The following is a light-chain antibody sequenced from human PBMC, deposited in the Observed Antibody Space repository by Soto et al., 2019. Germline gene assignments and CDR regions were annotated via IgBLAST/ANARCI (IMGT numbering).Light chain of an antibody. CDR1: QSVSSSH. CDR3: QQYGASPMYT. Sequence: EIVLTQSPGTLSSSPGERATLSCRASQSVSSSHLAWYQQTPGQAPRLLSYGASSRATGIPDRCSGSGSGPAFTLSLSRLEPEAFAVYLCQQYGASPMYTFGQGTQLAI. V-gene: IGKV3-20*01. J-gene: IGKJ2*01. CDR2: GAS.